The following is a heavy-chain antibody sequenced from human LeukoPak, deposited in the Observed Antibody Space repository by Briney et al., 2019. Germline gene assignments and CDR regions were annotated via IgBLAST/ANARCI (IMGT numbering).Heavy chain of an antibody. D-gene: IGHD3-22*01. CDR2: IKQDGSGK. CDR1: GFTFSSYW. Sequence: PGGSLRLSCAASGFTFSSYWMSWVRQAPGKGLEWVANIKQDGSGKYYVDSVKGRFTISRDNAKNSLYLQMNSLRAEDTAVYYCARTRYYYDSSGYFLYWGQGTLVTVSS. V-gene: IGHV3-7*04. J-gene: IGHJ4*02. CDR3: ARTRYYYDSSGYFLY.